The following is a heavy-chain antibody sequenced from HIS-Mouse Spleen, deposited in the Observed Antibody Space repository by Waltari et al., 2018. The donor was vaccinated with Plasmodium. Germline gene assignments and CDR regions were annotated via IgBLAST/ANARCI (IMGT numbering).Heavy chain of an antibody. CDR2: INHSGST. J-gene: IGHJ1*01. Sequence: QVQLQQWGAGLLKPSETLSLTCAVYGGSFRGYYWRWIRQPPGKGLEWIGEINHSGSTNYNPSLKSRVTISVDTSKNQFSLKLSSVTAADTAVYYCARVVAAAGTLEYFQHWGQGTLVTVSS. CDR3: ARVVAAAGTLEYFQH. CDR1: GGSFRGYY. D-gene: IGHD6-13*01. V-gene: IGHV4-34*01.